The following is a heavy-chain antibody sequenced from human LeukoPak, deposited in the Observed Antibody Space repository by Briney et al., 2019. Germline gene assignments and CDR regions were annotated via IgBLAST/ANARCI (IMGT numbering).Heavy chain of an antibody. CDR2: ISNSGST. D-gene: IGHD2-15*01. CDR3: GRDALVGYFSYYYIDV. J-gene: IGHJ6*03. V-gene: IGHV4-59*11. Sequence: SETLSVTCTVSDGPIRSHYWTWIRQSPVKGLEWIGDISNSGSTKYNPSLKSRVTISIDTSKSQISLRLSSVTAADTAVYYCGRDALVGYFSYYYIDVWGKGTTVTVSS. CDR1: DGPIRSHY.